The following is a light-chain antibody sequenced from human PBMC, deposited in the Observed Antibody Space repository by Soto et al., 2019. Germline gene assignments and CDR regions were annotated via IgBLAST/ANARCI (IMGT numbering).Light chain of an antibody. J-gene: IGKJ2*03. CDR2: GAS. V-gene: IGKV3D-15*01. Sequence: EIVLTQSPAPLSVSLGERATLSCRASQSVSTNLAWYQHKPGQAPRLLIYGASARATGLPALFSGSGSGTAFTLTISSVQSEDFAVYYCQQYNSGPPLSARFGQGTKVEIK. CDR3: QQYNSGPPLSAR. CDR1: QSVSTN.